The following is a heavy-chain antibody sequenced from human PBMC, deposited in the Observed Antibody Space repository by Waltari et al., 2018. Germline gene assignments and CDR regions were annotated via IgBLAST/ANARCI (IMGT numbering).Heavy chain of an antibody. CDR1: GGSISSGSYY. CDR3: APESWFDP. J-gene: IGHJ5*02. CDR2: ISGSGGST. V-gene: IGHV3-23*01. Sequence: VQLQESGPGLVKPSQTLSLTCTVSGGSISSGSYYWSWIRQPAGKGLEWVSAISGSGGSTYYADSVKGRFTISRDNSKNTLYLQMNSLRAEDTAVYYCAPESWFDPWGQGTLVTVSS.